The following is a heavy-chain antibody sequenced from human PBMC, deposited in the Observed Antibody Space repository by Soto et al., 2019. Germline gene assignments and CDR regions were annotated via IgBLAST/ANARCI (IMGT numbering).Heavy chain of an antibody. CDR3: ARVTRGHLHY. D-gene: IGHD3-10*01. V-gene: IGHV4-31*03. J-gene: IGHJ4*02. Sequence: SGTLSLTCTVSGGSISSGGYDWSWIPQHPGKGLEWIGYIYYSGSTYYNPSLKSRVTISVDTSKNQFSLKLSSVTVSDTAVYYCARVTRGHLHYWGQGTLVTVSS. CDR1: GGSISSGGYD. CDR2: IYYSGST.